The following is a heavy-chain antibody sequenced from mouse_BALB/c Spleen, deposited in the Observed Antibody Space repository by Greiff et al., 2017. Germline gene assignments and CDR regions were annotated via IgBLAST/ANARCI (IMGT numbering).Heavy chain of an antibody. Sequence: EVMLQQSGPELVKPGASVKISCKASGYSFTGYFMNWVMQSHGKSLEWIGRINPYNGDTFYNQKFKGKATLTVDKSSSTAHMELRSLASEDSAVYYCASGGNYVGAMDYWGQGTSVTVSS. CDR2: INPYNGDT. V-gene: IGHV1-20*02. J-gene: IGHJ4*01. D-gene: IGHD2-1*01. CDR1: GYSFTGYF. CDR3: ASGGNYVGAMDY.